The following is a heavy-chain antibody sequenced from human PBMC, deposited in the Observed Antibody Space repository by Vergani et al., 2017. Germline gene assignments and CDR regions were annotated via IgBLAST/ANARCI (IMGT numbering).Heavy chain of an antibody. CDR2: ISSSSSTI. CDR1: GFTFSSYS. CDR3: ARVLYYDFWSGYYGWFDP. J-gene: IGHJ5*02. V-gene: IGHV3-48*01. D-gene: IGHD3-3*01. Sequence: EVQLVESGGGLVQPGGSLRLSCAASGFTFSSYSMNWVRQAPGKGLEWVSYISSSSSTIYYADSVKGRFTISRDNAKNSLYLQMNSLRAEDTAVYYCARVLYYDFWSGYYGWFDPWGQGTLVTVSS.